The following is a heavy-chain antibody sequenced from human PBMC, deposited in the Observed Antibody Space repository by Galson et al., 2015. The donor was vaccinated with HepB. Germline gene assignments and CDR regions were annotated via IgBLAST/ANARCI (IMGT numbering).Heavy chain of an antibody. CDR1: GGTFSSYA. CDR3: ARATIVLNYMDV. Sequence: SCKASGGTFSSYAISWVRQAPGQGLEWMGGIIPIFGTANYAQKFQGRVTITADESTSTAYMELSSLRSEDTAVYYCARATIVLNYMDVWGKGTTVTVSS. CDR2: IIPIFGTA. D-gene: IGHD3-3*01. J-gene: IGHJ6*03. V-gene: IGHV1-69*01.